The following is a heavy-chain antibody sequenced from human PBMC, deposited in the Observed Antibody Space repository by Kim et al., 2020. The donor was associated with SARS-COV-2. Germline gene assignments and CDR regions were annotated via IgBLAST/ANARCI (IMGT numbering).Heavy chain of an antibody. J-gene: IGHJ5*02. CDR3: ARDGSGSYMDPGWFHP. CDR2: ISSSSSYI. D-gene: IGHD3-10*01. CDR1: GFTFSSYS. V-gene: IGHV3-21*01. Sequence: GGSRRLSCAASGFTFSSYSMNWVRQAPGKGLEWVSSISSSSSYIYYADSVKGRFTISRDNATNSLYLQMNRLRAEATSVYYCARDGSGSYMDPGWFHPWG.